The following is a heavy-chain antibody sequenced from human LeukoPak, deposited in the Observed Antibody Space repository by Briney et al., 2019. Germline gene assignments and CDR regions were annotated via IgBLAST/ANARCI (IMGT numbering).Heavy chain of an antibody. J-gene: IGHJ4*02. CDR3: ARDGAGSYYYDSSGYYHPSY. Sequence: PGGSLRLSCAASGFTFSSYSMNWVRQAPGKGLEWVSSISSSSSYIYYADSVKGRFTISRDNAKNSLYLQMNSLRAEDTAVYYCARDGAGSYYYDSSGYYHPSYWGQGTLVTVSS. CDR1: GFTFSSYS. V-gene: IGHV3-21*01. D-gene: IGHD3-22*01. CDR2: ISSSSSYI.